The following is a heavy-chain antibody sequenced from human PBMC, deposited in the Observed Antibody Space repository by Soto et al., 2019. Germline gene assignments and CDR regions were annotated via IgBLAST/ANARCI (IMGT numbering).Heavy chain of an antibody. D-gene: IGHD6-19*01. CDR3: ARVGSSGWSPDY. Sequence: SETLSLTCTVSGGSISGHYWFWIRQSPGKGLEWIGYIFYTGSTNYNPSLKSRVTLSVDTSKNQFSLRLSSVTAADTAVYYCARVGSSGWSPDYWGQVSLVPVSS. V-gene: IGHV4-59*11. CDR2: IFYTGST. J-gene: IGHJ4*02. CDR1: GGSISGHY.